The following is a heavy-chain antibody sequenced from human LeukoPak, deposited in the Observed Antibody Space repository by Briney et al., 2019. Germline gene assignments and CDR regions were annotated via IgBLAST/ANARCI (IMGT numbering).Heavy chain of an antibody. CDR2: DYCGGNT. CDR1: GFSVTTDSYC. Sequence: SETLSLTCTVSGFSVTTDSYCWGWIRQPPGKGLEWIGYDYCGGNTNYDPSLKRRVTISVDTSKNQFSLTLTSDTAADTAVYFCARDHFGSLDSWGQGILVTVSS. CDR3: ARDHFGSLDS. D-gene: IGHD3-10*01. J-gene: IGHJ4*02. V-gene: IGHV4-61*01.